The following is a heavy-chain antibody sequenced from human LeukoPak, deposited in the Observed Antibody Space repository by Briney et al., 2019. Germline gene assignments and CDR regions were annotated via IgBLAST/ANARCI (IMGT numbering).Heavy chain of an antibody. CDR2: ISGSGGST. Sequence: GGSLRLSCAASGFTFSSYAMSWVRQAPGKGLEWVSAISGSGGSTYYADSVKGRFTISRDKSKNTLYLQMNSLRAEDTAVYYCARVRGQLRGYYYMDVWGKGTTVTVSS. J-gene: IGHJ6*03. D-gene: IGHD5-18*01. CDR3: ARVRGQLRGYYYMDV. V-gene: IGHV3-23*01. CDR1: GFTFSSYA.